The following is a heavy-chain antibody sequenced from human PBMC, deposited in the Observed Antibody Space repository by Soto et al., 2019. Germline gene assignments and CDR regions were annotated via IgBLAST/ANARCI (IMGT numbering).Heavy chain of an antibody. J-gene: IGHJ4*02. CDR2: IYSGGST. Sequence: SGFTVSSNYMSWVRQAPGRGLEWVSVIYSGGSTYYADSVKGRFTISRDNSKNQFSLKLSSVTAADTAVYYCARGHRHGDFDYWGQGTLVTVSS. D-gene: IGHD4-17*01. V-gene: IGHV3-53*05. CDR1: GFTVSSNY. CDR3: ARGHRHGDFDY.